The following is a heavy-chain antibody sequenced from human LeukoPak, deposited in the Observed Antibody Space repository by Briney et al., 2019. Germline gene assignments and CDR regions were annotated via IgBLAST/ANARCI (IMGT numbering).Heavy chain of an antibody. D-gene: IGHD3-10*01. Sequence: AGGSLRLSCEASGFIFSRYNMNWVRQAPGKGLEWVSYISSSSGNRYYAESVKGRFTVSRDNAKNSLYLQMNSLRDEDRAVYYCARDPTMGGAFDVWGQGTTVTVSS. CDR1: GFIFSRYN. V-gene: IGHV3-48*02. CDR3: ARDPTMGGAFDV. J-gene: IGHJ3*01. CDR2: ISSSSGNR.